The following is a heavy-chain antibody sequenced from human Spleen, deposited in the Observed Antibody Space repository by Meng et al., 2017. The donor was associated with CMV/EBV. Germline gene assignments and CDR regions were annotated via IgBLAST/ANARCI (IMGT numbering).Heavy chain of an antibody. J-gene: IGHJ4*02. CDR1: GFTLSSYW. V-gene: IGHV3-7*01. CDR2: INQDASQK. CDR3: ATFDSSGQPSDY. D-gene: IGHD3-22*01. Sequence: GESLKISCAASGFTLSSYWMSWVRQAPGKGLEWVANINQDASQKNYVDSVEGRFTISRDNAENSMYLQMNSLRAEDTAVYYCATFDSSGQPSDYWGQGTLVTVSS.